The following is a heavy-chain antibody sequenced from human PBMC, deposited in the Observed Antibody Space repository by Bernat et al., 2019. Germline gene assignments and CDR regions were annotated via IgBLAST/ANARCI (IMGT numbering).Heavy chain of an antibody. D-gene: IGHD3-22*01. Sequence: QVQLVESGGGVVQPGGSLRLSCSASGFTFSSYAMHWVRQAPGKGLGWVAVISDDGRNQYYAESVKGRFTIARDNSSSTLYLEMNKLRVKDTAMYYCAKPYCYASSGYYDFGYWGQGALVSVSS. J-gene: IGHJ4*02. CDR2: ISDDGRNQ. CDR1: GFTFSSYA. V-gene: IGHV3-30-3*02. CDR3: AKPYCYASSGYYDFGY.